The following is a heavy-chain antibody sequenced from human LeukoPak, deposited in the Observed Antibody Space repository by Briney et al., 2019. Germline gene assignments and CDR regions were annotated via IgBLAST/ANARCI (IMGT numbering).Heavy chain of an antibody. V-gene: IGHV3-23*01. CDR1: GFTFSSYA. D-gene: IGHD2-15*01. CDR2: ISGSGGST. CDR3: AKEGGPIVERGRIDY. J-gene: IGHJ4*02. Sequence: PGGSLSLSCAASGFTFSSYAMSWVRQAPGKGLEWVSAISGSGGSTYYADSVKGRFTISRDNSKNTLYLQMNGLRAEDTAVYYCAKEGGPIVERGRIDYWGQGTLVTVSS.